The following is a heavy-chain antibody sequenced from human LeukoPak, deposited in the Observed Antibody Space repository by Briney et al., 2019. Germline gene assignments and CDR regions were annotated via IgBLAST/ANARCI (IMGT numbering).Heavy chain of an antibody. J-gene: IGHJ3*01. CDR2: ISWNSDNI. Sequence: GGSLRLSCAASGFTFDDYAMHWVRQAPGKGLEWVSGISWNSDNIAYADSVKGRFTVSRDNAKNSLYLQMNSLRGEDTAWYYCAKDYYASGPDAFDVWGQGTMVTVSS. CDR3: AKDYYASGPDAFDV. D-gene: IGHD3-10*01. V-gene: IGHV3-9*01. CDR1: GFTFDDYA.